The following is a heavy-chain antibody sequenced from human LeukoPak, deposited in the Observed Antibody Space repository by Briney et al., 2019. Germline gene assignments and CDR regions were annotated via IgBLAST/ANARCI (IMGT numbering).Heavy chain of an antibody. CDR3: AATNWLAP. V-gene: IGHV3-74*03. J-gene: IGHJ5*02. CDR1: GFAFSSYS. CDR2: INIEGTIT. Sequence: PGGSLRLSCAASGFAFSSYSMNWVRQAPGKGLEWVSCINIEGTITTYVDSVKGRFTISRDSAKNTLHLQMDSLRAEDTAVYHCAATNWLAPWGQGTLVTVSS.